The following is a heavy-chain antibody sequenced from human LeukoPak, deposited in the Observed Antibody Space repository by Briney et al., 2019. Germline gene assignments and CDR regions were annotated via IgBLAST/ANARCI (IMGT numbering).Heavy chain of an antibody. CDR3: AREDDSHLNWFDP. V-gene: IGHV4-59*02. Sequence: SETLSLTCTVSGGSVSNIFWSWIRQPPGKGLEWLGYVYSSGSTNYNPSLNSRVTMSVDTSKNQFSLKLSSVTAADTAVYYCAREDDSHLNWFDPWGQGTLVTVSS. CDR2: VYSSGST. D-gene: IGHD3-22*01. CDR1: GGSVSNIF. J-gene: IGHJ5*02.